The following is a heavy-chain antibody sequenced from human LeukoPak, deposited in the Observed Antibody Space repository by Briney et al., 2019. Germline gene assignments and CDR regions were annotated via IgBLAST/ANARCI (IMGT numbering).Heavy chain of an antibody. CDR1: GCTFSSYW. D-gene: IGHD6-6*01. V-gene: IGHV3-7*01. CDR2: INQDGSEK. J-gene: IGHJ3*02. Sequence: QTGGSLRVSCAASGCTFSSYWMSWVRQAPGKGLEWVANINQDGSEKYFVHSVKGRFTISRDNAKNSLYLQMNSLRADDTAVYYCARVASYAFDIWGQGTMVTVSS. CDR3: ARVASYAFDI.